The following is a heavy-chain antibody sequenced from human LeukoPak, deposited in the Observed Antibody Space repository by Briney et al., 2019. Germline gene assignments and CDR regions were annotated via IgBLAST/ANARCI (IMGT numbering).Heavy chain of an antibody. Sequence: GGSLRLSCAASGFTFSSYSMNWVRQAPGKGLEWVSSISSSSSYIYYADSVKGRFTISRDNAKNSLYLQVNSLRAEDTAVYYCARDADSSSWSMYYYYGMDAWGQGTTVTVSS. CDR3: ARDADSSSWSMYYYYGMDA. J-gene: IGHJ6*02. CDR2: ISSSSSYI. D-gene: IGHD6-13*01. V-gene: IGHV3-21*01. CDR1: GFTFSSYS.